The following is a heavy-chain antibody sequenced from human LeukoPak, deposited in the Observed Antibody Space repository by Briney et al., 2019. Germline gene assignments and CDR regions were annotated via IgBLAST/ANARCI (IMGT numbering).Heavy chain of an antibody. J-gene: IGHJ4*02. D-gene: IGHD2-8*01. CDR2: ISGSGGST. CDR1: GFTFRNYM. CDR3: AKGRAYRVYASSDS. V-gene: IGHV3-23*01. Sequence: GGSLRLSCAASGFTFRNYMMNWVRQAPGKGLEWVPGISGSGGSTYYSDSVKGRFTISRDNSNNTAFLQMNSLRGDDTAVYFCAKGRAYRVYASSDSWGEGTLVTVSS.